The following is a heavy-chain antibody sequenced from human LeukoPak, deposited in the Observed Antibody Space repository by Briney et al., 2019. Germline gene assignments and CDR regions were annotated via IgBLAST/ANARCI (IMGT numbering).Heavy chain of an antibody. CDR2: FDPEDGET. J-gene: IGHJ4*02. CDR3: ARAPDYGGKSYYFDY. CDR1: GYTLTELS. D-gene: IGHD4-23*01. V-gene: IGHV1-24*01. Sequence: ASVKVSCKVSGYTLTELSMHWVRQAPGKGLEWMGGFDPEDGETIYAQKFQGRVTMTRDTSTSTVYMELSSLRSEDTAVYYCARAPDYGGKSYYFDYWGQGTLVTVSS.